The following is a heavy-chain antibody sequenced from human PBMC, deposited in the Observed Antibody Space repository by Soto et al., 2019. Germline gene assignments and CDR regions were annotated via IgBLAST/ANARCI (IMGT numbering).Heavy chain of an antibody. CDR1: GFTFDDYA. Sequence: EVQLVESGGGLVQPGRSLRLSCVASGFTFDDYAMNWVRQGPGKGLEWVSGISWNSGSIDYADSVKGRFTISRDNSKNSLYLQMNSLRVEDTAFYYCAKDIGVGGADIFDFRGRVTLVTVSS. V-gene: IGHV3-9*01. J-gene: IGHJ4*02. CDR3: AKDIGVGGADIFDF. D-gene: IGHD1-26*01. CDR2: ISWNSGSI.